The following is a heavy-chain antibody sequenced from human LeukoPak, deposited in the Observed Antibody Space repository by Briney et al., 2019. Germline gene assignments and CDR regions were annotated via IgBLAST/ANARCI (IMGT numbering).Heavy chain of an antibody. CDR1: NYSISSTYF. J-gene: IGHJ5*02. D-gene: IGHD3-10*01. V-gene: IGHV4-38-2*02. CDR3: ARQELLWFGESGWFDP. Sequence: SETLSLTCSVSNYSISSTYFWGWIRQAPGKGLEWIGTTYHSGSTNYNPSLNSRGTISVDTSKNQVSLILTSVTAADTAVYYCARQELLWFGESGWFDPWGQGTLVTVSS. CDR2: TYHSGST.